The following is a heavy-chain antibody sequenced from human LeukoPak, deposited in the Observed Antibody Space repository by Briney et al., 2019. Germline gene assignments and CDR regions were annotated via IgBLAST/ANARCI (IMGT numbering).Heavy chain of an antibody. CDR2: ISGSGGST. V-gene: IGHV3-23*01. CDR1: GFTFSSYF. Sequence: GGSLRLSCAASGFTFSSYFMSWVRQAPGKGLEWVSAISGSGGSTYYADSVKGRFTLSRDNSKNTLYLQMNSLRAEDTAVYYCARSWAREEGFDYWGQGTQVTVSS. CDR3: ARSWAREEGFDY. J-gene: IGHJ4*02.